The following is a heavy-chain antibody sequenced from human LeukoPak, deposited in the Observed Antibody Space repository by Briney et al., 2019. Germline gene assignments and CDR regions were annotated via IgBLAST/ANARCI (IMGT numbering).Heavy chain of an antibody. V-gene: IGHV4-34*01. CDR2: INHSGST. J-gene: IGHJ4*02. D-gene: IGHD3-22*01. CDR1: GGSFSGYY. Sequence: SETLSLTCAVHGGSFSGYYWSWIRQPPGKGLEWIGEINHSGSTNYNPSLKSRVTISVDTSKNQFSLKLSSVTAADTAVYYCARGVYYYDSTEDWGQGTLVTVSS. CDR3: ARGVYYYDSTED.